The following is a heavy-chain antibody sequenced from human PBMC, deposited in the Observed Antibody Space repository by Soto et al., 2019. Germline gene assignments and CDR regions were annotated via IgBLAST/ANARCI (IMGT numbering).Heavy chain of an antibody. CDR2: IYSGGST. CDR3: ARGINDCSSTSCPEWGTQWLALGV. CDR1: GFTFSNYG. Sequence: GGSLRLSCAASGFTFSNYGMHWVRQAPGKGLEWVSVIYSGGSTYYADSVKGRFTISRDNSKNTLYLQMNSLRAEDTAVYYCARGINDCSSTSCPEWGTQWLALGVWGKGTTVTVSS. J-gene: IGHJ6*04. D-gene: IGHD2-2*01. V-gene: IGHV3-66*01.